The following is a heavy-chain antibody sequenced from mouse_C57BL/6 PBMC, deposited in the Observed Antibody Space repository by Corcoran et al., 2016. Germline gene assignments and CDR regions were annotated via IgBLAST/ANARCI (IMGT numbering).Heavy chain of an antibody. CDR3: AKGWSTPWGFAY. CDR1: GYTFTTYG. J-gene: IGHJ3*01. CDR2: INTYSGVP. V-gene: IGHV9-3*01. Sequence: QIQLVQSGPELKKPGETVKISCKASGYTFTTYGMSWVKQAPGKGLKWMGWINTYSGVPTYADDFKGRFAFSLETSASTASLQINNLKNEYTATYFWAKGWSTPWGFAYWGQGTLVTVSA. D-gene: IGHD2-3*01.